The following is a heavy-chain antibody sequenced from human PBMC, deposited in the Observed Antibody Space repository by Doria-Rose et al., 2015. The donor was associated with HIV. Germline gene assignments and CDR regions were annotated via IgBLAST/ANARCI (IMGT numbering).Heavy chain of an antibody. D-gene: IGHD6-13*01. CDR1: GVSLSSPGMG. J-gene: IGHJ4*02. CDR3: ARIKSSRWYHKYYFDF. CDR2: IFSDDER. Sequence: QITLKESGPVLVKPTETLTLTCTVSGVSLSSPGMGVSWIRQPPGKALEWLGNIFSDDERSYKTSLKSRLTISRGTSKSQVVLTMTDMDPVDTATYYCARIKSSRWYHKYYFDFWGQGTLDIVSA. V-gene: IGHV2-26*01.